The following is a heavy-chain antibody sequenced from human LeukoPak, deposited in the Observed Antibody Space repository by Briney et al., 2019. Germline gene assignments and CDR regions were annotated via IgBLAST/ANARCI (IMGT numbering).Heavy chain of an antibody. D-gene: IGHD3-10*01. CDR1: GYTFTSYG. V-gene: IGHV1-2*02. CDR2: INPNSGGT. Sequence: GASVKVSCKASGYTFTSYGISWVRQAPGQGLEWMGWINPNSGGTNYAQKFQGRVTMTRDTSISTAYMELSRLRSDDTAVYYCARDHGSGSLDFDYWGQGTLVTVSS. CDR3: ARDHGSGSLDFDY. J-gene: IGHJ4*02.